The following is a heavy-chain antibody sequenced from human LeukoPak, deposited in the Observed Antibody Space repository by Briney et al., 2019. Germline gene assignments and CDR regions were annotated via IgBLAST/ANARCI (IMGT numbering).Heavy chain of an antibody. V-gene: IGHV4-59*11. J-gene: IGHJ6*03. CDR1: GGSMSSHY. Sequence: SETLSLTCTVSGGSMSSHYWSWIRQPPGKGLEYIGYIHDSGSTNYNPSLKSRVTISLDTSKNQFSLKLSSVTAADTAVYYCARLGMDTNYYHHYMDVWGKGTTVNVSS. CDR2: IHDSGST. CDR3: ARLGMDTNYYHHYMDV. D-gene: IGHD5-18*01.